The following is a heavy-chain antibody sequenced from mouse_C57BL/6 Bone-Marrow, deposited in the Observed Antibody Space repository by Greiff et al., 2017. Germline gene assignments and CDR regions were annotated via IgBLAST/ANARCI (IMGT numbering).Heavy chain of an antibody. CDR3: ARDEYDGYFDV. CDR2: ISSGGSYT. D-gene: IGHD2-4*01. V-gene: IGHV5-6*01. J-gene: IGHJ1*03. CDR1: GFTFSSYG. Sequence: EVKLMESGGDLVKPGGSLKLSCAASGFTFSSYGMSWVRQTPDKRLEWVATISSGGSYTYYPDSVKGRFTISRDNAKNTLYLQMSSLKSEDTAMYYCARDEYDGYFDVWGTGTTVTVSA.